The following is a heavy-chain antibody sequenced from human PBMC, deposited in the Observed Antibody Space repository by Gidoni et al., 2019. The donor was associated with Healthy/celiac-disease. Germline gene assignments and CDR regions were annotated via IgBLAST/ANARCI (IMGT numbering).Heavy chain of an antibody. CDR1: GFTVSSNY. D-gene: IGHD2-15*01. Sequence: EVQLVESGGGLIQPGGSLRLSCAASGFTVSSNYMRWVRQAPGKGLEWVSVIYSGGSTYYADSVKGRFTISRDNSKNTLYLQMNSLRAEDTAVYYCARELKEYCSGGSCYSIGMDVWGQGTTVTVSS. CDR3: ARELKEYCSGGSCYSIGMDV. CDR2: IYSGGST. J-gene: IGHJ6*02. V-gene: IGHV3-53*01.